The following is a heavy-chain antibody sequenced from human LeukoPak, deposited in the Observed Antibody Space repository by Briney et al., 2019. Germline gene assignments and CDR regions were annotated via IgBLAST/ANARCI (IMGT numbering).Heavy chain of an antibody. D-gene: IGHD6-13*01. CDR1: GFTFGSYE. CDR3: ARNTLAIAAAAFFDF. Sequence: GGSLRLSCAASGFTFGSYEMNWVRQAPGKGLEWVSYISSSGSRIYYTASVKGRFTISRDNAKNSLYLQMNSLRVEDTALYYCARNTLAIAAAAFFDFWGQGTLVTVSS. V-gene: IGHV3-48*03. J-gene: IGHJ4*02. CDR2: ISSSGSRI.